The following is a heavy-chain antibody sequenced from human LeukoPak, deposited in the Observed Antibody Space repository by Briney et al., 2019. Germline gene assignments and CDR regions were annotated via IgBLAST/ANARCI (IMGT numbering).Heavy chain of an antibody. Sequence: ASVKVSCGASAYTFSVYYMHWVRQAPGQGLEWMGWINPKRGGTKFARKFQGRVTMTSDTSISTVYMELSRLRSDDTAVYYCARELWGVTGMVKNFHYGMDVWGQGTTVTVS. CDR2: INPKRGGT. CDR1: AYTFSVYY. CDR3: ARELWGVTGMVKNFHYGMDV. J-gene: IGHJ6*02. V-gene: IGHV1-2*02. D-gene: IGHD5-18*01.